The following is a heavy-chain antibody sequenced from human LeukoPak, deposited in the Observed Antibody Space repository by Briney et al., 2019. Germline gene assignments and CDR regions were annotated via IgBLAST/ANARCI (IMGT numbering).Heavy chain of an antibody. CDR1: GYTFTGYY. J-gene: IGHJ6*03. Sequence: ASVQVSCKASGYTFTGYYMHWVRQAPGQGLEGMGWINPNSGGTNYAQKFQGRVTMTRDTSISTAYMELSRLRSDDTAVYYCARECHGSGSYYIPLYYYYYMDVWGKGTTVTVSS. D-gene: IGHD3-10*01. CDR2: INPNSGGT. CDR3: ARECHGSGSYYIPLYYYYYMDV. V-gene: IGHV1-2*02.